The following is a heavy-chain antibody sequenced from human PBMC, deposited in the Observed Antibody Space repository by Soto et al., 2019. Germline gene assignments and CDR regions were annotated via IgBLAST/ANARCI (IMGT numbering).Heavy chain of an antibody. CDR3: AKRSSSSTFDY. Sequence: EVQLLESGGGLVQPGESLRLSCAASGFTFSSYAMSWVRQAPGKGLGWVSVISGSDDSTYYADSVKGRFPISRDNAKNTLYRQMNSLGAEDTAVYYCAKRSSSSTFDYWGQGTLVTVSS. CDR2: ISGSDDST. CDR1: GFTFSSYA. J-gene: IGHJ4*02. V-gene: IGHV3-23*01. D-gene: IGHD6-6*01.